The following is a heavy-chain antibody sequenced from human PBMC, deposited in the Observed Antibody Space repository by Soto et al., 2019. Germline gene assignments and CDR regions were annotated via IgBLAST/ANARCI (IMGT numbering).Heavy chain of an antibody. Sequence: GGSLRLSCQASGFNFDNYGMHWVRQAPGKGLEWVAVITYDGSFQYYADSVKGRFTIPRDNSKNTLSLHLNTLKPEDTAVYHCAKDRVGGNFYTPLAFWGQGTLVTVSS. CDR2: ITYDGSFQ. D-gene: IGHD3-16*01. CDR3: AKDRVGGNFYTPLAF. V-gene: IGHV3-30*18. J-gene: IGHJ4*02. CDR1: GFNFDNYG.